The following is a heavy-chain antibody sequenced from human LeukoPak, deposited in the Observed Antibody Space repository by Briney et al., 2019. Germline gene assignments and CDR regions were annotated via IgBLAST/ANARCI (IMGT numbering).Heavy chain of an antibody. J-gene: IGHJ4*02. V-gene: IGHV3-53*01. Sequence: GGSLRLSCAASGFTVSSNYMSWVRQAPGKGLEWVSVIYSGGSTYYAGSVKGRFTISRDNSKNTLYLQMNSLRAEDTAVYYCAKDYSSSPRLYYFDYWGQGTLVTVSS. CDR2: IYSGGST. CDR1: GFTVSSNY. D-gene: IGHD6-13*01. CDR3: AKDYSSSPRLYYFDY.